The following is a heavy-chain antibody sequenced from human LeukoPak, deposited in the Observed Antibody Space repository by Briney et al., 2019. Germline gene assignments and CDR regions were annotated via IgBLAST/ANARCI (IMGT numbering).Heavy chain of an antibody. CDR3: ARQGFSCGLDY. V-gene: IGHV4-39*01. D-gene: IGHD5-18*01. CDR2: IYYTGST. J-gene: IGHJ4*02. CDR1: GGSISSISYY. Sequence: SETPSLTCTVSGGSISSISYYWGWIRQPPGEGLEWIGSIYYTGSTYYNPSLKTRVTISVDTSKNQLSLKPSSVTAADTAVYYCARQGFSCGLDYWGQGTLVTVSS.